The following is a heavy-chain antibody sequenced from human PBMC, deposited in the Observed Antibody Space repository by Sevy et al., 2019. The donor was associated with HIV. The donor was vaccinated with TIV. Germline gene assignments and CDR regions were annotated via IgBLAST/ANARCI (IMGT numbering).Heavy chain of an antibody. CDR1: GFTFRRHG. V-gene: IGHV3-30*18. D-gene: IGHD6-13*01. Sequence: GGSLRLSCAAAGFTFRRHGMYWARQAPGKGLEWVAVISNDGSDKEYADSVKGRFTVSRDNSKETVYLQMNSLRPEDTAVYYCANSRGRYDGSSWLYYYYLMDVWGQGTTVTVSS. CDR2: ISNDGSDK. CDR3: ANSRGRYDGSSWLYYYYLMDV. J-gene: IGHJ6*02.